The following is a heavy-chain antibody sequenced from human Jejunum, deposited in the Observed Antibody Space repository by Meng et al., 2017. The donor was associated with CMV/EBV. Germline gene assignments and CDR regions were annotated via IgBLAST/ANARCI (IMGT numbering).Heavy chain of an antibody. V-gene: IGHV4-59*01. CDR3: ARGRVYYSGWNPPYRMDV. D-gene: IGHD3-10*01. Sequence: ISSFYRTWIRQTPGKGLEWIGHISNSGTTNYNPSLKSRLTRSVDASQNQFSLNLNSVTAADTGLYYCARGRVYYSGWNPPYRMDVWGQGTTVTVSS. J-gene: IGHJ6*02. CDR1: ISSFY. CDR2: ISNSGTT.